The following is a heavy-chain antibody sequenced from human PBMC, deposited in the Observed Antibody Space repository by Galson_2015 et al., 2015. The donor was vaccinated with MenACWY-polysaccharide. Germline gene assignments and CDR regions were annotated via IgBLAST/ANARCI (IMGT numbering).Heavy chain of an antibody. CDR1: GFTFSSYA. D-gene: IGHD2-8*01. CDR3: ARGSPPYGDCTNGVCYTGNYYFDY. J-gene: IGHJ4*02. Sequence: SLRLSCAASGFTFSSYAMHWVRQAPGKGLEWVAVISYDGSNKYYADSVKGRFTISRDNSKNTLYLQMSSLRAEDTAVYYCARGSPPYGDCTNGVCYTGNYYFDYWGQGTLVTVSS. V-gene: IGHV3-30-3*01. CDR2: ISYDGSNK.